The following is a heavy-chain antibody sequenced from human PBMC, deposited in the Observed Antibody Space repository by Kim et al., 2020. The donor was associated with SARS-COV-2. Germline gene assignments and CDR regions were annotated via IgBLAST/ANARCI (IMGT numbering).Heavy chain of an antibody. CDR2: IYYSGST. CDR1: GGSISSGGYY. V-gene: IGHV4-31*03. CDR3: ARTPKKYDSSGYYYRGMSYSCGMDV. Sequence: SETLSLTCTVSGGSISSGGYYWSWIRQHPGKGLEWIGYIYYSGSTYYNPSLKSRVTISVDTSKNQFSLKLSSVTAADTAVYYCARTPKKYDSSGYYYRGMSYSCGMDVWGQGTTVTVSS. D-gene: IGHD3-22*01. J-gene: IGHJ6*02.